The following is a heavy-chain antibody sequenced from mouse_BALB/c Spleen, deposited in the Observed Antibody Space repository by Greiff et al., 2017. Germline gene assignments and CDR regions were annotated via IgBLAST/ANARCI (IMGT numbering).Heavy chain of an antibody. CDR3: AREVGSYAMDY. CDR1: GYSFTSYW. J-gene: IGHJ4*01. V-gene: IGHV1S126*01. CDR2: IDPSDSET. Sequence: VQRVESGPQLVRPGASVKISCKASGYSFTSYWMHWVKQRPGQGLEWIGMIDPSDSETRLNQKFKDKATLTVDKSSSTAYMQLSSPTSEDSAVYYCAREVGSYAMDYWGQGTSVTVSS.